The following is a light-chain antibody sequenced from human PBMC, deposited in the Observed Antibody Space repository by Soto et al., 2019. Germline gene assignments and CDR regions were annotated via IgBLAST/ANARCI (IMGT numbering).Light chain of an antibody. CDR2: DAS. J-gene: IGKJ3*01. V-gene: IGKV1-5*01. Sequence: DIQMTQSPSTLSASVGDRVTITCRASQSISSWLAWYQQKPGKAPKLLIYDASSLESGVPSRFSGSGSGTDFTLTISRLEPEDFAVYYCQQYGSSITFGPGTKVDIK. CDR1: QSISSW. CDR3: QQYGSSIT.